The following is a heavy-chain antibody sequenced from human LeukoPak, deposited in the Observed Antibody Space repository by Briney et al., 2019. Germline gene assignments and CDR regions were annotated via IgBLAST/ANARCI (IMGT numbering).Heavy chain of an antibody. D-gene: IGHD1-26*01. CDR1: GFTFSSYV. CDR3: ARGGPYHQTVGGALDC. V-gene: IGHV3-23*01. Sequence: GGSLRLSCAASGFTFSSYVMNWVRQAPGKGLEWVSGISGSGGSTYYADSVKGRFTISRDNSNNTCYLQMNSLRAEDTAVYYCARGGPYHQTVGGALDCWPQGTPVTVSS. CDR2: ISGSGGST. J-gene: IGHJ4*02.